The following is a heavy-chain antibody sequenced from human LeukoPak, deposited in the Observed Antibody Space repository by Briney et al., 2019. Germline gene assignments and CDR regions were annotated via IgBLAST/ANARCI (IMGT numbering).Heavy chain of an antibody. Sequence: GASVKVSCKASGYTFTGYYMHWVRQAPGQGLEWMGRINHNSGGTNYAQKFQGRVTMTRDTSISTAYMELSRLRSDDTAVYYCARGRLAAAGLFDPWGQGTLVTVSS. D-gene: IGHD6-13*01. CDR2: INHNSGGT. CDR1: GYTFTGYY. V-gene: IGHV1-2*06. CDR3: ARGRLAAAGLFDP. J-gene: IGHJ5*02.